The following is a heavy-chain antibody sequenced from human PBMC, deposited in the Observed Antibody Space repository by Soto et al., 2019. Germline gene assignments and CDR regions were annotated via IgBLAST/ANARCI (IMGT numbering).Heavy chain of an antibody. CDR3: ARHSYYYDSSGYLWYFDY. V-gene: IGHV4-39*01. Sequence: WETLSLTCTVSGGSISSSSYYWGWIRQPPGKGLEWIGSIYYSGSTYYNPSLKSRVTISVDTSKNQFSLKLSSVTAADTAVYYCARHSYYYDSSGYLWYFDYWGQGTLVTVSS. J-gene: IGHJ4*02. CDR2: IYYSGST. D-gene: IGHD3-22*01. CDR1: GGSISSSSYY.